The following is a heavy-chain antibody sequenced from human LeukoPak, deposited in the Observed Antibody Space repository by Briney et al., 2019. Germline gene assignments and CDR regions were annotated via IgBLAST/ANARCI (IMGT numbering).Heavy chain of an antibody. Sequence: PSETLSLTCTVSGGSISSSSYYWGWIRQPPGKGLEWIGSIYYSGSTYYNPSLKSRVTISVDTSKNQFSLKLSSVTAADTAVYYCARDRPVTAAGILTVLDYWGQGTLVTVSS. V-gene: IGHV4-39*07. CDR2: IYYSGST. CDR1: GGSISSSSYY. CDR3: ARDRPVTAAGILTVLDY. D-gene: IGHD6-13*01. J-gene: IGHJ4*02.